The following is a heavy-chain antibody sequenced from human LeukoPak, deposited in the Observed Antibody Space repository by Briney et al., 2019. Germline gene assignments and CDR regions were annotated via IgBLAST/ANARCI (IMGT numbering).Heavy chain of an antibody. CDR3: ARAGVAFDWLWSDNESDY. CDR2: ISYDGSNK. J-gene: IGHJ4*02. V-gene: IGHV3-30*01. D-gene: IGHD3-9*01. Sequence: GGSLRLSCAASGFTFSSYAMHWVRQAPGKGLEWVAVISYDGSNKYYADSVKGRFTIPRDNSKNTLYLQMNSLRAEDTAVYYCARAGVAFDWLWSDNESDYWGQGTLVTVSS. CDR1: GFTFSSYA.